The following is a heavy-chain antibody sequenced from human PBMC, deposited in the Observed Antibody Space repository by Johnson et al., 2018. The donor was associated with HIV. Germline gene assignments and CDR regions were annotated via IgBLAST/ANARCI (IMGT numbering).Heavy chain of an antibody. Sequence: QVQLVESGGGVVQPGRSLRLSCAASGFTFSSYGMHWVRQAPGKGLEWVAVISYDGSNKYYADSMKGRFTISRDNSKNTLYLQMNSLRAEDTAVYYCAKGGGYGEDDAFDIWGQGTMVTVSS. D-gene: IGHD3-22*01. CDR2: ISYDGSNK. J-gene: IGHJ3*02. CDR1: GFTFSSYG. CDR3: AKGGGYGEDDAFDI. V-gene: IGHV3-30*18.